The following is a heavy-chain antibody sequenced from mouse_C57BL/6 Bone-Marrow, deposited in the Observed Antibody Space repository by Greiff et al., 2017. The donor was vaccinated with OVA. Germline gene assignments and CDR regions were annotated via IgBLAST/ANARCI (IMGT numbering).Heavy chain of an antibody. CDR2: IRRKSNHYAT. CDR3: VSLYYSD. V-gene: IGHV10-1*01. Sequence: DAGGGLVQPNGSLKLSCAASGFSFNTYAMNWVRQAPGKGLEWVARIRRKSNHYATYYADSVKDRFTISRDDSESMLYLQMNNVKTEDTAMYYCVSLYYSDGGQGTSVTVSA. J-gene: IGHJ4*01. CDR1: GFSFNTYA. D-gene: IGHD1-1*01.